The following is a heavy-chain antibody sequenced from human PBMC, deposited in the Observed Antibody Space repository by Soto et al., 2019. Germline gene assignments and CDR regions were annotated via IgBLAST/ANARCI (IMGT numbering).Heavy chain of an antibody. J-gene: IGHJ6*02. D-gene: IGHD3-10*01. CDR2: IYYSGST. CDR3: ARDYGSAVTDYYYGMDV. Sequence: QVQLQESGPGLVKPSQTLSLTCTVSGGSLSSGDYSWSWMRQPPGKGLEWIGYIYYSGSTYYNPSLKRRVTISVDTSKNQFSLKLSSVTAADTAVYYCARDYGSAVTDYYYGMDVWGQGTTVTVSS. V-gene: IGHV4-30-4*01. CDR1: GGSLSSGDYS.